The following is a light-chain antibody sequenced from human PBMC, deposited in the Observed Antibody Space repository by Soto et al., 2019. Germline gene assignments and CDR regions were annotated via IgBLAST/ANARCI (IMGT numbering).Light chain of an antibody. CDR1: QSVSID. V-gene: IGKV3-20*01. Sequence: EIVLTQSPGTLSLSPGERASLSCRASQSVSIDLAWYQQTPGQAPRLLIYGASTRATGIPVRFSGSASGTEFTLTISRLEPEDFAVYYCQQYATSPITFGQGTRLEI. CDR2: GAS. CDR3: QQYATSPIT. J-gene: IGKJ5*01.